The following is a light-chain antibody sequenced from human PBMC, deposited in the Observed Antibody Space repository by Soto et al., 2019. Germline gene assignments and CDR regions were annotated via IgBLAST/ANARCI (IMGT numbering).Light chain of an antibody. J-gene: IGLJ2*01. Sequence: QSALTQPASVSGSPGQSITVSCTGTSSDVGGYNHVCWYQQHPGKAPKLMIYDVSNRPSGVSYRFSGSKSGNTASLTISGLQAEDEADYYCSSYTSSKTVIFGGGTKLTVL. CDR2: DVS. CDR1: SSDVGGYNH. V-gene: IGLV2-14*01. CDR3: SSYTSSKTVI.